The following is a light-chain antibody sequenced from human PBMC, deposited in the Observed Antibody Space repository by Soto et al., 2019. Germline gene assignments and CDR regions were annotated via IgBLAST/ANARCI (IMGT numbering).Light chain of an antibody. CDR1: QSGSSSY. V-gene: IGKV3-20*01. CDR2: GVF. CDR3: QQYSNWPLT. J-gene: IGKJ4*01. Sequence: EIVLTQSPDTLSLSPGERATLSCRASQSGSSSYLAWYQQRPGQPPRLLIYGVFTRADDIPDRFSGSGSGTDFTLTISSLQPEDFAVYYCQQYSNWPLTFGGGTKVDIK.